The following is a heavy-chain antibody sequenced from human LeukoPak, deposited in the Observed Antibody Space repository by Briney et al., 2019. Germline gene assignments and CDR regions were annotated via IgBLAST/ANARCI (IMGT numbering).Heavy chain of an antibody. CDR1: GGSISSGSYY. V-gene: IGHV4-61*02. D-gene: IGHD3-10*01. CDR3: ARVVRYYGSGSYFDY. J-gene: IGHJ4*02. Sequence: SETLSLTYTVSGGSISSGSYYWSWIRQPAGKGLEWIGRIYTSGSTNYNPSLKSRVTISVDTSKNQFSLKLSSVTAADTAVYYCARVVRYYGSGSYFDYWGQGTLVTVSS. CDR2: IYTSGST.